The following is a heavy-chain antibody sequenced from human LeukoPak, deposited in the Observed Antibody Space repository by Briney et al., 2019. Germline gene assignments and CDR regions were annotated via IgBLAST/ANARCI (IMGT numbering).Heavy chain of an antibody. Sequence: ASVKVSCKASGYTFTSYAMHWVRQAPGQRLEWMGWINTGNDNTKYSQKFQGRVTITRDTSASTAYMELSSLRSEDTAVYYCARARVLYDSSGHYPWGQGTLVTVSS. J-gene: IGHJ5*02. D-gene: IGHD3-22*01. CDR2: INTGNDNT. CDR3: ARARVLYDSSGHYP. CDR1: GYTFTSYA. V-gene: IGHV1-3*04.